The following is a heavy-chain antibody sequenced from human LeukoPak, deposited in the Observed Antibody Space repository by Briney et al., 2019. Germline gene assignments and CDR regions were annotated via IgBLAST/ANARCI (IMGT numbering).Heavy chain of an antibody. CDR2: IIPIFGTA. D-gene: IGHD3-22*01. V-gene: IGHV1-69*13. CDR1: GGTFSSYA. CDR3: AIARYYYDSSGYTPYYYYYGMDV. Sequence: SVKVSCKASGGTFSSYAISWVRQAPGQGLEWVGGIIPIFGTANYAQKFQGRVTITADESTSTAYMELSSLRSEDTAVYYCAIARYYYDSSGYTPYYYYYGMDVWGQGTTVTVSS. J-gene: IGHJ6*02.